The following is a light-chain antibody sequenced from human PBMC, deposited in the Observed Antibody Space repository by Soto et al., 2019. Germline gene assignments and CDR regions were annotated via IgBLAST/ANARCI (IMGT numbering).Light chain of an antibody. CDR1: KSDVGGYNY. V-gene: IGLV2-14*01. Sequence: QSVLTQPASVTGSPGQSITISCTGTKSDVGGYNYVSWYQHHPGKAPKLMIYEVSHRPSGVSDRFSGSKSGNTASLTISGLQVEDEADYYCNSYVRGDNLLFGTGTKVTV. CDR2: EVS. CDR3: NSYVRGDNLL. J-gene: IGLJ1*01.